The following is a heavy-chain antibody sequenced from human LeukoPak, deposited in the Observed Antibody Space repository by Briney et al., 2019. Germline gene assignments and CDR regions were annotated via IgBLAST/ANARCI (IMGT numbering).Heavy chain of an antibody. J-gene: IGHJ6*02. CDR2: IIPIFGTA. D-gene: IGHD6-19*01. Sequence: TVKVSCKASGGTFSSYAISWVRQAPGQGLEWMGGIIPIFGTANYAQKFQGRVTITADESTSTAYMELSSLRSEDTAVYYCARDPRAVAGIPGFYYYGMDVWGQGTTVTVSS. CDR3: ARDPRAVAGIPGFYYYGMDV. CDR1: GGTFSSYA. V-gene: IGHV1-69*13.